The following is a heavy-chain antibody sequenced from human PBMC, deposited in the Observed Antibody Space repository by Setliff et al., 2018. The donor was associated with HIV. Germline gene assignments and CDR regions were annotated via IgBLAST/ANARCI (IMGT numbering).Heavy chain of an antibody. CDR1: GFTFSDHY. J-gene: IGHJ6*03. V-gene: IGHV3-11*03. CDR3: ARSFENDDLLPGFPTHYFFDMDV. CDR2: ISGSGSYT. D-gene: IGHD3-9*01. Sequence: PGGSLRLSCAASGFTFSDHYMAWIRQTPGRGLEWVSYISGSGSYTKYADSVKGRFAISRDNAKNSVYLQMDSLRAEDTALYYCARSFENDDLLPGFPTHYFFDMDVWGKGTTVTVSS.